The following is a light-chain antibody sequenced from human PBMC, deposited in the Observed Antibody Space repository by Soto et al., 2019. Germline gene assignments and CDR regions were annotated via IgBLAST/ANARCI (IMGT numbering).Light chain of an antibody. J-gene: IGKJ1*01. CDR1: ESVTENQ. CDR3: QQYGSSRWT. CDR2: SIS. V-gene: IGKV3-20*01. Sequence: DIVLTQSPGTLSLSPGERATLSCRSSESVTENQLTWYQQKPGQAPRLLIYSISTRAAGVPDRFSGSVSGTDFTLTISRLEPEDFAIDYCQQYGSSRWTFAQGTKV.